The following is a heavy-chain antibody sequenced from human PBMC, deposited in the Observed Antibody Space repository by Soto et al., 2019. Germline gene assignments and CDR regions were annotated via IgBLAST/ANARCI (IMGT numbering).Heavy chain of an antibody. Sequence: EVQVVESGGGLVQPGGSLRLSCATSKFTFSAYAMTWVRQAPGEGLEWVSSISGSGGGTSYADSVKGWFSISRDTSRNTPYSLMKSLRVEDTAVYYCTRVPNGDHIRAFDFWGQGIVVTVAS. CDR1: KFTFSAYA. CDR2: ISGSGGGT. CDR3: TRVPNGDHIRAFDF. J-gene: IGHJ3*01. V-gene: IGHV3-23*04. D-gene: IGHD4-17*01.